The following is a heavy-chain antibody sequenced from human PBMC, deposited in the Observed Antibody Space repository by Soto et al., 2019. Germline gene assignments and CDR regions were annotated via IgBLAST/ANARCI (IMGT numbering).Heavy chain of an antibody. CDR3: TRDASRDSSARGWFDP. V-gene: IGHV3-21*01. CDR1: GFTFSSYE. J-gene: IGHJ5*02. D-gene: IGHD6-13*01. Sequence: PGGSMRLSCAASGFTFSSYEMNWVRQAPGKELEWVSTISSNSAYIYYTDALRGRFTISRDNAKNSLHLQMNSLRAEDTAVYYCTRDASRDSSARGWFDPWGPGTLVTVSS. CDR2: ISSNSAYI.